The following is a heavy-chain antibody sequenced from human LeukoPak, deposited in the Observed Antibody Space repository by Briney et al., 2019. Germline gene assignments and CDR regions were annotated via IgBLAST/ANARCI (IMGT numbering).Heavy chain of an antibody. CDR3: ATPGVHYDPSGYYPFQH. J-gene: IGHJ1*01. Sequence: ASVKVSCKASGYTFSSYDINWARLAAGQGLEWMGWMNPNSGNTGYAQQFQSRVTMTRNTAIDTAYMELSSLRSEDTAVYYCATPGVHYDPSGYYPFQHWGQGTLVTVSS. V-gene: IGHV1-8*01. D-gene: IGHD3-22*01. CDR1: GYTFSSYD. CDR2: MNPNSGNT.